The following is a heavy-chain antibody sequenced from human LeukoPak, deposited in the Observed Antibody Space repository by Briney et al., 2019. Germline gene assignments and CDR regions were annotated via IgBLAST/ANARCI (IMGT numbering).Heavy chain of an antibody. CDR1: GVSISSTSYY. D-gene: IGHD3-22*01. CDR2: IYYNGST. CDR3: AHEGSTVYYPFWY. V-gene: IGHV4-39*01. J-gene: IGHJ4*02. Sequence: SETLSLTCAVSGVSISSTSYYWGWIRQPPGKGLEWIGSIYYNGSTYYNPSLKSRVTISIETKNQFSLKLTSVTAADTAVYYCAHEGSTVYYPFWYWGQGTLVTVSS.